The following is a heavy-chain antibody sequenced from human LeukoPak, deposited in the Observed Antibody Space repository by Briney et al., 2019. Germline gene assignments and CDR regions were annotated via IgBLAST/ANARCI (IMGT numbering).Heavy chain of an antibody. CDR1: GFTFSSYW. V-gene: IGHV3-7*01. CDR3: ARGMTWELLRGPDAFDI. CDR2: IKQDGSEK. D-gene: IGHD1-26*01. Sequence: GGSLRLSCAASGFTFSSYWMSWVRQAPGKGLEWVANIKQDGSEKYYVDSVKGRFTISRDNAKNSLYLQMNSLRAEDTAVYYCARGMTWELLRGPDAFDIWGQGTMVTVSS. J-gene: IGHJ3*02.